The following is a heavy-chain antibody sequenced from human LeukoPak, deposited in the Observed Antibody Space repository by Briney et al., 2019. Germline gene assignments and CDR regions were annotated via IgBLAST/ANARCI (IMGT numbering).Heavy chain of an antibody. CDR3: AKDKNSYGFGGFDY. J-gene: IGHJ4*02. Sequence: GGSLRLSCAASGFTFSSYAMSWVRQAPGKGLEWVSAISGSGGSTYYADSVKGRFTISRDNSKSTLYLQMNSLRAEDTAVYYCAKDKNSYGFGGFDYWGQGTLVTVSS. D-gene: IGHD5-18*01. CDR2: ISGSGGST. V-gene: IGHV3-23*01. CDR1: GFTFSSYA.